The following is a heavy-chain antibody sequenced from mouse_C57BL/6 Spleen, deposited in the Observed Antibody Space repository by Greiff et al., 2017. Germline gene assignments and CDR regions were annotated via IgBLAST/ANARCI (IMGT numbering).Heavy chain of an antibody. CDR1: GYAFSSSW. V-gene: IGHV1-82*01. CDR2: IYPGDGDT. Sequence: QVQLQQSGPELVKPGASVKISCKASGYAFSSSWMNWVKQRPGKGLEWIGRIYPGDGDTNYNGKFKGKATLTADKSSSTAYMQLSSLTSEDSAVYFCARGEWPFDYWGQGTTLTVSS. CDR3: ARGEWPFDY. J-gene: IGHJ2*01.